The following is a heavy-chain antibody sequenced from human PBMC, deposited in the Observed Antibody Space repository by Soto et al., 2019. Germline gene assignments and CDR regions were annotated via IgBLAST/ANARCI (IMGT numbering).Heavy chain of an antibody. CDR3: AKVRVGAHRYYYYGMDV. CDR1: GFTFSGSA. CDR2: IRSKANSYAT. D-gene: IGHD1-26*01. Sequence: EVQLVESGGGLVQPGGSLKLSCAASGFTFSGSAMHWVRQASGKGLEWVGRIRSKANSYATAYAASVKGRFTISRDDSKNTAYLQMNSLKTEDTAVYYCAKVRVGAHRYYYYGMDVWGQGTTVTVSS. J-gene: IGHJ6*02. V-gene: IGHV3-73*02.